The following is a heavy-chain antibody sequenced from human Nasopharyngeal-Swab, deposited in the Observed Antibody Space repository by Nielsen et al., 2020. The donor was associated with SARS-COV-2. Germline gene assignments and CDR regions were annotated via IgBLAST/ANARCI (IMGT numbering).Heavy chain of an antibody. Sequence: SETLSLTCPVSGGSTSSSTYYWAWIRQPPGKGLEWIGSIYYGGSTYYNPSLKSRVTISVDTSKNQFSLKLSSVTAADTAVYYCATLSSSWYEYYFDYWGQGTLVAASS. D-gene: IGHD6-13*01. V-gene: IGHV4-39*01. CDR2: IYYGGST. CDR3: ATLSSSWYEYYFDY. CDR1: GGSTSSSTYY. J-gene: IGHJ4*02.